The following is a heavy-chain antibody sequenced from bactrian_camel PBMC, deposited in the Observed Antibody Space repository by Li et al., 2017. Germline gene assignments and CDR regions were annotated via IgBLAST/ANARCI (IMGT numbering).Heavy chain of an antibody. CDR2: TNAAGVTT. V-gene: IGHV3S1*01. CDR3: AAPSTCAVVGSKLSVGPRSH. Sequence: HVQLVESGGGSVLAGGSLRLACEVTGFYYVTYCMAWFRQSPGKGHEWVSGTNAAGVTTVYAVSLEGRFTISKDTAANTLYLQMNSLKPEDTGMYYCAAPSTCAVVGSKLSVGPRSHWGQGTQVTVS. J-gene: IGHJ4*01. CDR1: GFYYVTYC. D-gene: IGHD3*01.